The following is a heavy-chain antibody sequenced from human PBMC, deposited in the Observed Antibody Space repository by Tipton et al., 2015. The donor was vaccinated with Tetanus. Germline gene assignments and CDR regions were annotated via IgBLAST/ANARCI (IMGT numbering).Heavy chain of an antibody. CDR3: ARDQGGGRVVRLNWFDP. CDR2: IYYSGST. CDR1: GGSISRGGYF. V-gene: IGHV4-31*03. J-gene: IGHJ5*02. Sequence: TLSLTCSGSGGSISRGGYFWNWIRQRPGKGPEWIGYIYYSGSTYYNPSFKSRVSMSVDTSKNQFSLNLTSVTAADTAVYYCARDQGGGRVVRLNWFDPWGQGTLVTVSS. D-gene: IGHD6-6*01.